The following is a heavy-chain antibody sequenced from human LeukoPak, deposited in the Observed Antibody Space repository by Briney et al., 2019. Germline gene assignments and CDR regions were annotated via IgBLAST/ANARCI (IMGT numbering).Heavy chain of an antibody. J-gene: IGHJ4*02. Sequence: GGSLRLSCAASGFTSSSYGIHWVRQSPGKGLEWVAVIWYDGSKKYYADSVKARFTISRDNSKNTLYLQMNSLRAEDTAVYYCARDVNLVSLDYWGQGTLVTVSS. CDR2: IWYDGSKK. CDR3: ARDVNLVSLDY. CDR1: GFTSSSYG. V-gene: IGHV3-33*01.